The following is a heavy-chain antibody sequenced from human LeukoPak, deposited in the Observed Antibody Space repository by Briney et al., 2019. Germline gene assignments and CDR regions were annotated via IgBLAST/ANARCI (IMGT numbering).Heavy chain of an antibody. J-gene: IGHJ5*02. CDR2: ISGGGSMV. CDR1: GFTFSSYS. D-gene: IGHD3-10*01. CDR3: ARDRATGYIIKYWFDT. V-gene: IGHV3-48*04. Sequence: GGSLRLSCAASGFTFSSYSMNWVRQAPGKGLEWVSYISGGGSMVYYADSVKGRFTISRDNAKNSLYLQMNSLTAEDAAVYYCARDRATGYIIKYWFDTWGQGTLVTVSS.